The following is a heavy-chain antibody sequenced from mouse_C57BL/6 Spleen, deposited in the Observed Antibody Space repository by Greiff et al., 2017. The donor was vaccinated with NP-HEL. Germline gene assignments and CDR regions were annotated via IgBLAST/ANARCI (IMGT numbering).Heavy chain of an antibody. CDR1: GYTFTDYY. J-gene: IGHJ1*03. Sequence: QLQQSGPVLVKPGASVKMSCKASGYTFTDYYMNWVKQSHGKSLEWIGVINPYNGGTSYNQKFKGKATLTVDKSSSTAYMELNSLTSEDSAVYYCARNYYGSSPYWYFDVWGTGTTVTVSS. CDR3: ARNYYGSSPYWYFDV. CDR2: INPYNGGT. V-gene: IGHV1-19*01. D-gene: IGHD1-1*01.